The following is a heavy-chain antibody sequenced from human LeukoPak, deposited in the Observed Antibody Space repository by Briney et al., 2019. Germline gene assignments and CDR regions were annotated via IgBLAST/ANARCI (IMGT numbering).Heavy chain of an antibody. CDR1: DGSISSNNYY. CDR3: ARHLAVAGTNYNWFDR. J-gene: IGHJ5*02. Sequence: SETLSLTCTVSDGSISSNNYYWGWIRQPPGKGLEWIGSRFYSGSTYYNPSLKSRVTVSVDTSKNQFFLRLNSVTAVDTAVYHCARHLAVAGTNYNWFDRWGQGTQVTVSS. V-gene: IGHV4-39*01. D-gene: IGHD6-19*01. CDR2: RFYSGST.